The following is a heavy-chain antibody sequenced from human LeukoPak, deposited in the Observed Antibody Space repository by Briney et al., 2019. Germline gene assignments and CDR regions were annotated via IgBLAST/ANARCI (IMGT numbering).Heavy chain of an antibody. D-gene: IGHD1-14*01. CDR2: IYHSGST. CDR3: ARDLPRSPANTIDF. J-gene: IGHJ4*02. CDR1: GYSISSGYY. Sequence: SETLSLTCTVSGYSISSGYYWGWIRQPPGKGLEWIGSIYHSGSTYYNPSLKSRLTISVDTSKNQFSLRLSSVTAADTAVYYCARDLPRSPANTIDFWGQGTLVTVSS. V-gene: IGHV4-38-2*02.